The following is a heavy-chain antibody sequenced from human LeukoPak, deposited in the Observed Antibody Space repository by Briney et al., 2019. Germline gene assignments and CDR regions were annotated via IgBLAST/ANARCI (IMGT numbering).Heavy chain of an antibody. CDR3: ARDRGWNDVSSYYYGMDV. D-gene: IGHD1-1*01. V-gene: IGHV4-61*02. CDR2: IYTSGST. J-gene: IGHJ6*02. Sequence: PSETLSLTCTVSGGSISSGSYYWSWIRQPAGKGLEWIGRIYTSGSTNYNPSLKSRVTISVDTSKNQFSLKLSSVTAADTAVYYCARDRGWNDVSSYYYGMDVWGQGTTVTVSS. CDR1: GGSISSGSYY.